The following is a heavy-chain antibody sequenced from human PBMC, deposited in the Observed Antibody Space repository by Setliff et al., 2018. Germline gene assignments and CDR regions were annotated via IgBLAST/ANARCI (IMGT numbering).Heavy chain of an antibody. CDR1: GGSFSGYY. CDR3: ARDPFGNPVFDP. V-gene: IGHV3-7*01. Sequence: LSLTCAVYGGSFSGYYWSWIRQPPGKGLEWVANIKQDGSVKNYVDSVKGRFSISRDNTKNSLYLQMNSLRAEDTAVYYCARDPFGNPVFDPWGQGTLVTVSS. CDR2: IKQDGSVK. D-gene: IGHD3-10*01. J-gene: IGHJ5*02.